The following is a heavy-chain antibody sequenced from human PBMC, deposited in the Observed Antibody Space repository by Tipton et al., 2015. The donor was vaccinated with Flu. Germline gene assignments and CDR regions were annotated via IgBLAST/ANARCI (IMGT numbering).Heavy chain of an antibody. V-gene: IGHV4-4*07. CDR2: IYTSGST. D-gene: IGHD5-24*01. Sequence: LRLSCTVPGGSISSYYGSWIRQPAGKGLEWIGRIYTSGSTNYNPSLKSRVTMSVDTSKNQFSLKLSSVTAADTAVYYCARFSREDAFDIWGQGTMVTVSS. J-gene: IGHJ3*02. CDR1: GGSISSYY. CDR3: ARFSREDAFDI.